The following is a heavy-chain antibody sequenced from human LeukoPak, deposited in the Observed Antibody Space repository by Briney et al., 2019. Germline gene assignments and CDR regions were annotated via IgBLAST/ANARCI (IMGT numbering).Heavy chain of an antibody. D-gene: IGHD5-18*01. J-gene: IGHJ4*02. V-gene: IGHV3-13*01. CDR1: GFTLGSLD. Sequence: GGSLRLSCTASGFTLGSLDMHWVRQSPGQGLEWVAAVSSGFHAFFADSVQGRFTVSREDARNSLYLQMNSLRAGDTAVYYCVREARGYHYTYFDYWGQGTLVTVSS. CDR3: VREARGYHYTYFDY. CDR2: VSSGFHA.